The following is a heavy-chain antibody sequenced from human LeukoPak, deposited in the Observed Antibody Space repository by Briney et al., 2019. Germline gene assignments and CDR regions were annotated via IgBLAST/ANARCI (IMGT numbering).Heavy chain of an antibody. CDR3: ARDPYYDSSGYCDY. Sequence: PGGSLRLSCAASGFTFSSYAMSWVRQAPGKGLEWVSAISGSGGSTYYADSVKGRFAISRDNSKNTLYLQMGSLRAEDMAVYYCARDPYYDSSGYCDYWGQGTLVTVSS. V-gene: IGHV3-23*01. CDR2: ISGSGGST. J-gene: IGHJ4*02. D-gene: IGHD3-22*01. CDR1: GFTFSSYA.